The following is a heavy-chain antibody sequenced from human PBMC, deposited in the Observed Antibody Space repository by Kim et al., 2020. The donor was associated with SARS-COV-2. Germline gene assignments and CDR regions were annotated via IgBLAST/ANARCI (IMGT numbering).Heavy chain of an antibody. Sequence: GGSLRLSCAASGFTFSSYAMSWVRQAPGKGLEWVSAISGSGGSTYYADSVKGRFTISRDNSKNTLYLQMNSLRAEDTAVYYCAKVRRAAAGRLYYYYGMDVWGQGTTVTVSS. CDR3: AKVRRAAAGRLYYYYGMDV. D-gene: IGHD6-13*01. CDR1: GFTFSSYA. V-gene: IGHV3-23*01. CDR2: ISGSGGST. J-gene: IGHJ6*02.